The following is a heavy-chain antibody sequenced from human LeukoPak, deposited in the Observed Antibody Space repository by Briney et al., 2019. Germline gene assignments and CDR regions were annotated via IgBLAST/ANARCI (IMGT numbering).Heavy chain of an antibody. Sequence: GGSLRLSCAASGFTVSSNYMSWVRQAPGKGLEWVSVIYSGGSTYYADSVKGRFTISRDNSKNTLYLQMNSLRAEDTAVYYCARVSSDTGFWSGSVYYFDYSSQGTLVTVSS. CDR3: ARVSSDTGFWSGSVYYFDY. J-gene: IGHJ4*02. CDR2: IYSGGST. V-gene: IGHV3-66*02. D-gene: IGHD3-3*01. CDR1: GFTVSSNY.